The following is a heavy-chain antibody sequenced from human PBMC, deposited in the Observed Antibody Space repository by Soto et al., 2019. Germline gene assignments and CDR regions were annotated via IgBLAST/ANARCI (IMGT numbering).Heavy chain of an antibody. CDR2: ISGSGGST. V-gene: IGHV3-23*01. CDR1: GFTCSSYA. D-gene: IGHD3-3*01. CDR3: AIGPLTIFGVVSDYYDGMDV. J-gene: IGHJ6*02. Sequence: PGGSLRLSCAASGFTCSSYAMSWVRQAPGKGLEWVSAISGSGGSTYYADSVKGRFTISRDNSKNTLYLQMNSLRAEDTAVYYCAIGPLTIFGVVSDYYDGMDVWGQGTTVTVSS.